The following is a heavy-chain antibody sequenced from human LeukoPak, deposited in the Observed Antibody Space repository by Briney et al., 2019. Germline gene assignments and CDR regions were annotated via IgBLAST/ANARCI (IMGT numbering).Heavy chain of an antibody. V-gene: IGHV3-7*01. Sequence: GGSLRLSCAASGFTFSSYWMSWVRQAPGKGLEWVANIKQDGSEKYYVDSVKGRFTISRDNAKNSLYLQMNSLRAKDTAVYYCARDTYCGGDCYSGPLFDYWGQGTLVTVSS. CDR3: ARDTYCGGDCYSGPLFDY. D-gene: IGHD2-21*02. CDR1: GFTFSSYW. J-gene: IGHJ4*02. CDR2: IKQDGSEK.